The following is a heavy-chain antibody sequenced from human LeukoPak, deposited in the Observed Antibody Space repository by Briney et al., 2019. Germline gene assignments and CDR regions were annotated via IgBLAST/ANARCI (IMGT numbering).Heavy chain of an antibody. CDR3: ARASPIYGDYPNFDY. D-gene: IGHD4-17*01. CDR2: ISYDGSNK. V-gene: IGHV3-30-3*01. Sequence: GGSLRLSCAASGFTFSSFAMNWVRQAPGKGLEWVAVISYDGSNKYYADSVKGRFTISRDNSKNTLYLQMNSLRAEDTAVYYCARASPIYGDYPNFDYWGQGTLVTVSS. J-gene: IGHJ4*02. CDR1: GFTFSSFA.